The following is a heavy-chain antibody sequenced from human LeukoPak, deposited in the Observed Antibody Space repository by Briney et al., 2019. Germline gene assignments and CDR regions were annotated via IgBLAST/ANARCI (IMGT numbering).Heavy chain of an antibody. J-gene: IGHJ4*02. V-gene: IGHV3-23*01. Sequence: GGSLSLSCAASGFTFSDYSMSWVRKAPGRGLEWVSAISGSGGSTYYADSVKGRFTISRDNSKNTLYLQMNSLRAEDTAVYYCAKETGTGFDYWGQGTLVTVSS. CDR2: ISGSGGST. CDR3: AKETGTGFDY. CDR1: GFTFSDYS. D-gene: IGHD3/OR15-3a*01.